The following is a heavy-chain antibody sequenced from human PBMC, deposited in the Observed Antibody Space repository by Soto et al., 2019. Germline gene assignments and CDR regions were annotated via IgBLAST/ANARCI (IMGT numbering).Heavy chain of an antibody. CDR2: IIPIFGTA. CDR1: GGTFSSYA. J-gene: IGHJ4*02. D-gene: IGHD1-1*01. Sequence: QVQLVQSGAEVKKPGSSVKVSCKASGGTFSSYAISWVRQAPGQGLEWMGGIIPIFGTANYAQKFQGRVTITADESTSTAYMELSSLRSEDTSVYYCARVGGYNWNERGFGLNYWGQGTLVTVSS. CDR3: ARVGGYNWNERGFGLNY. V-gene: IGHV1-69*01.